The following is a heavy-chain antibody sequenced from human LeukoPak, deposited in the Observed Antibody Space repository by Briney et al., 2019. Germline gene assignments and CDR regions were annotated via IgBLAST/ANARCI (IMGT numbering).Heavy chain of an antibody. CDR2: INTDGSTT. CDR3: ARGYYDSSGYRAGMDV. CDR1: GFTFSSYW. V-gene: IGHV3-74*01. D-gene: IGHD3-22*01. J-gene: IGHJ6*02. Sequence: PGESLRLSCAASGFTFSSYWMHWVRQAPGKGLVWVSRINTDGSTTSYADSVKGRFTISRDNAKNTLYLQMNSLRAEDTAVYYCARGYYDSSGYRAGMDVWGQGTTVTVSS.